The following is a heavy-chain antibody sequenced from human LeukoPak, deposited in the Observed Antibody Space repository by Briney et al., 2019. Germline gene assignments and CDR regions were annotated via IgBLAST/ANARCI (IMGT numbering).Heavy chain of an antibody. V-gene: IGHV4-39*07. D-gene: IGHD1-26*01. CDR1: GGSISNSIFY. J-gene: IGHJ6*03. CDR3: ARVGVYSEGYYYYYYMDV. Sequence: SETLSLTCTVSGGSISNSIFYWGWIRQPPGKGLEWIGTIYYSGSTYYNPSLKSRVTISVDTSKKQFSLNLSSVTAADTAVYYCARVGVYSEGYYYYYYMDVWDKGTTVTVSS. CDR2: IYYSGST.